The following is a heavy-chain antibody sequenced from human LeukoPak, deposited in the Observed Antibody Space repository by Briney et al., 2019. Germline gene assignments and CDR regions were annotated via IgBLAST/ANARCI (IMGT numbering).Heavy chain of an antibody. Sequence: ASVKVSCKASGYTFTAYYIHWVRQAPGQGLEWMGWINPNSGGTNYAEKFQGRVTLTRDTSISTAYMELSRLRSDDTAVYYCARGSLIVVGDFDYWGQGTLVTVSS. CDR1: GYTFTAYY. CDR3: ARGSLIVVGDFDY. J-gene: IGHJ4*02. CDR2: INPNSGGT. D-gene: IGHD3-22*01. V-gene: IGHV1-2*02.